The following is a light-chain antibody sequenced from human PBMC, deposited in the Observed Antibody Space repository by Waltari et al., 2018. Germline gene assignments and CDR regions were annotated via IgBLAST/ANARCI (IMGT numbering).Light chain of an antibody. CDR1: RSNLAAGDD. V-gene: IGLV1-40*01. Sequence: QSVLPQPPSVSGAPGQRVTISSPGIRSNLAAGDDVNCYWHLPETATKLLIYGKSNRPSAAPDRISASKSGASASPAITGLQAEDEDDYYCQSYDSRLRAWVFGGGTQLTVL. J-gene: IGLJ3*02. CDR2: GKS. CDR3: QSYDSRLRAWV.